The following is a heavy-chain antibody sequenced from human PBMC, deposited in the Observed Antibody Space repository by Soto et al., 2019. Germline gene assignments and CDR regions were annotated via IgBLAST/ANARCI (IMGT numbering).Heavy chain of an antibody. D-gene: IGHD1-1*01. Sequence: QVHLVQSGAEVKKPGASVKVSCKGSGYAFTTYGITWVRQAPGQGLEWMGWTSAHNGNTNYAQQLQGRVTVTRDTSTSTAYMELRSLRSDNTAVYYCARGRYGDYWGQGDLVTVSS. CDR2: TSAHNGNT. CDR3: ARGRYGDY. V-gene: IGHV1-18*01. CDR1: GYAFTTYG. J-gene: IGHJ4*02.